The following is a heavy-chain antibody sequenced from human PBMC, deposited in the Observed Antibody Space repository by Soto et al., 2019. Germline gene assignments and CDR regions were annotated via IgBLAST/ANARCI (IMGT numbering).Heavy chain of an antibody. Sequence: KASETLSLSCTVSSGSISGYYWSWVRQRPGKGLEWIGYIYKSGSTNYYNSGSTSYNPSLKSRVTISLDTSKNQFSLNLRSVTAADTAVYYPPRDQRGYNYRYTYYYYGTDVWGQASTVTVSS. J-gene: IGHJ6*02. CDR3: PRDQRGYNYRYTYYYYGTDV. V-gene: IGHV4-59*01. CDR1: SGSISGYY. D-gene: IGHD5-18*01. CDR2: IYKSGSTNYYNSGST.